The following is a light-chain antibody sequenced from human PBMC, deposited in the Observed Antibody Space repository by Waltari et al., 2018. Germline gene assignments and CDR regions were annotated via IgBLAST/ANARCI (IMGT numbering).Light chain of an antibody. Sequence: QLVVTQSPSASASLGASVKFTCTLTSGHSSYAIAWHQQQPEKGPRDLMKINSDGSHKKGDGIPDRFSGSSSGAERYLTISSLQSEDEADYYCQTWGTGTWVFGGGTKLTVL. CDR3: QTWGTGTWV. CDR1: SGHSSYA. V-gene: IGLV4-69*01. CDR2: INSDGSH. J-gene: IGLJ3*02.